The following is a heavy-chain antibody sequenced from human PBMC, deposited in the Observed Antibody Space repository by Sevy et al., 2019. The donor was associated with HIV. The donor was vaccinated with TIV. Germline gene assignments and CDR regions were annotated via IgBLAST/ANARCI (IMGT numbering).Heavy chain of an antibody. CDR1: GFTFSAYY. V-gene: IGHV3-11*03. CDR2: ISSGSTYT. Sequence: GGSLRLSCAASGFTFSAYYMTWIRQAPGKGLEWVSYISSGSTYTNYADSVKGRFTVSRDNAKNSLYLQMNSLRAEDXXXXXXXXXXXXXGDYYFDYWGQGTLVTVSS. D-gene: IGHD4-17*01. J-gene: IGHJ4*02. CDR3: XXXXXXXGDYYFDY.